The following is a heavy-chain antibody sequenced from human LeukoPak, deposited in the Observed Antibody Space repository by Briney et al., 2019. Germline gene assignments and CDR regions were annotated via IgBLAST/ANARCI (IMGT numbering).Heavy chain of an antibody. J-gene: IGHJ3*02. Sequence: PGASVKLSCTASGGTFSSYGMSWVRQAPGQGLEWMGGIIPIVGTAYYAENVQGRVTITRDESKSTVYMELSSLRSEDTAVYYCARGPPPPSYYSDISGPDAFEIWGQGTMVTVAS. CDR1: GGTFSSYG. D-gene: IGHD3-22*01. CDR2: IIPIVGTA. CDR3: ARGPPPPSYYSDISGPDAFEI. V-gene: IGHV1-69*05.